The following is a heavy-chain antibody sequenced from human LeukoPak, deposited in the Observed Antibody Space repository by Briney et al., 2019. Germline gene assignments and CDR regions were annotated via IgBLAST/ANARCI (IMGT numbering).Heavy chain of an antibody. V-gene: IGHV4-34*01. J-gene: IGHJ6*04. D-gene: IGHD3-10*01. CDR2: INHSGST. CDR1: GGSFSGYY. CDR3: ARERRRYYGSGSYYPLGGMDV. Sequence: SETLSLTCAVYGGSFSGYYWSWIRQPPGKGLEWIGEINHSGSTNYNPSLKSRVTTSVDTSKNQFSLKLSSVTAADTAVYYCARERRRYYGSGSYYPLGGMDVWGKGTTVTVSS.